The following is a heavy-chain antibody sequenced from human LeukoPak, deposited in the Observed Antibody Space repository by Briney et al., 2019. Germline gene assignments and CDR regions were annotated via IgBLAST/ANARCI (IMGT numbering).Heavy chain of an antibody. J-gene: IGHJ4*02. Sequence: PWGSLRLSCAASGFTFSSYEMNWVRQAPGKGLEWVSYISSSGSTIYYADSVKGRFTISRDNAKNSLYLQMNSLRAEDTAVYYCARYGYSSPYDYWGQGTLVTVSS. V-gene: IGHV3-48*03. CDR2: ISSSGSTI. D-gene: IGHD6-13*01. CDR3: ARYGYSSPYDY. CDR1: GFTFSSYE.